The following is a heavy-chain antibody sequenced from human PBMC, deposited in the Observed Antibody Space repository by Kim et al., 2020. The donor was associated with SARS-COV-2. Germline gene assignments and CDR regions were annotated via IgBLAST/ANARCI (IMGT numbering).Heavy chain of an antibody. V-gene: IGHV3-11*01. J-gene: IGHJ4*02. Sequence: DTGKGRITISGDNAKNSLYLQMNSLRAEDTAVYYCARDGLTIFGVVTFDYWGQGTLVTVSS. CDR3: ARDGLTIFGVVTFDY. D-gene: IGHD3-3*01.